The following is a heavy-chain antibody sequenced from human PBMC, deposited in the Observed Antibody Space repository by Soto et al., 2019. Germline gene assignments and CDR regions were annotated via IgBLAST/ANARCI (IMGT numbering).Heavy chain of an antibody. Sequence: QVQLVQSGAVVKKPGASVKVSCKASGYTLTSYNINWVRQAPGQGLEWMGWMDPNSGDTGNTQKFQGRVTMTRDISRGTAYMELSNLRSEDTAVYYCARQGSQYGSGNYVHCGQGTLVTVSS. CDR2: MDPNSGDT. J-gene: IGHJ4*02. CDR3: ARQGSQYGSGNYVH. CDR1: GYTLTSYN. V-gene: IGHV1-8*01. D-gene: IGHD3-10*01.